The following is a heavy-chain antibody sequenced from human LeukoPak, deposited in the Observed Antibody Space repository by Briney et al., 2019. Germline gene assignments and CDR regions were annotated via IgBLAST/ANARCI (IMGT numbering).Heavy chain of an antibody. Sequence: GASVKVSCKASGYTFTDYYMHWVQQAPGKGLEWMGRVDPEDGETIYAEKFQGRVTITADTSADTAYMELSSLRSEDTAVYYCATDLRIGYWGQGTLVTVSS. J-gene: IGHJ4*02. CDR2: VDPEDGET. V-gene: IGHV1-69-2*01. D-gene: IGHD2-15*01. CDR1: GYTFTDYY. CDR3: ATDLRIGY.